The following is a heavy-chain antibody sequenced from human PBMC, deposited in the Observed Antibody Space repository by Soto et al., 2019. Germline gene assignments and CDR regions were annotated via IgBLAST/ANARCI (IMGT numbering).Heavy chain of an antibody. V-gene: IGHV4-59*08. J-gene: IGHJ6*02. Sequence: SETLSLTCTVSGGSLSSYYWSWIRQPPGKGLEWIGYIYYSGSTNYNPSLKSRVTISVDTSKNQFSLKLSSVTAADTAVYYCARHGEVWYSYQPYYYYGMDVWGQGTTVTVSS. CDR1: GGSLSSYY. D-gene: IGHD5-18*01. CDR2: IYYSGST. CDR3: ARHGEVWYSYQPYYYYGMDV.